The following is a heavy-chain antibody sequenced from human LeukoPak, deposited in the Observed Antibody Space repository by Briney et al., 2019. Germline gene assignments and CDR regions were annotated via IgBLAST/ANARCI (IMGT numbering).Heavy chain of an antibody. V-gene: IGHV4-30-2*01. J-gene: IGHJ4*02. Sequence: SQTLSLTCAVSGGSISSGGYSWSWIRQPPRKGLEWIGYIYHSGSTYYNPSLKSRVTISVDRSKNQFSLKLSSVTAADTAVYYCARASQLLFNYWGQGTLVTVSS. CDR2: IYHSGST. CDR3: ARASQLLFNY. D-gene: IGHD2-2*01. CDR1: GGSISSGGYS.